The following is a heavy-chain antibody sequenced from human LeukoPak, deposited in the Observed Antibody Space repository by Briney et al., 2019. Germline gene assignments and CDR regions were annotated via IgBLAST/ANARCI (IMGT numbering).Heavy chain of an antibody. Sequence: KPSETLSLTCTVSGGSISSYYWSWIRQPAGKGLEWIGRIYTSGSTNYNPSLKSRVTMSVDTSKNQFSLKLSSVTAADTAVYYCARDWSRSSGFFGPPANWGQGTLVTVSS. V-gene: IGHV4-4*07. D-gene: IGHD3-22*01. CDR2: IYTSGST. J-gene: IGHJ4*02. CDR3: ARDWSRSSGFFGPPAN. CDR1: GGSISSYY.